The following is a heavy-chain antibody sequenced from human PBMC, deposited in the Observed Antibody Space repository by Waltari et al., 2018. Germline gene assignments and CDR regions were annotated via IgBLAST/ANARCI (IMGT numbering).Heavy chain of an antibody. D-gene: IGHD5-12*01. V-gene: IGHV4-61*01. CDR2: IYYSGST. J-gene: IGHJ4*02. CDR1: GGSVSSGSYY. CDR3: ARARKRWLQFSRGQAFDY. Sequence: QVQLQESGPGLVKPSETLSLTCTVSGGSVSSGSYYWSWTRQPPGKGLEWIGYIYYSGSTNYNPSLKSRVTISVDTSKNQFSLKLSSVTAADTAVYYCARARKRWLQFSRGQAFDYWGQGTLVTVSS.